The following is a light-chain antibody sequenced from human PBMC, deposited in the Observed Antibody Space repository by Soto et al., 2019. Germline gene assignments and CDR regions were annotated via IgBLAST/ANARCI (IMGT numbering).Light chain of an antibody. CDR3: SSFTTSSTWV. J-gene: IGLJ3*02. CDR1: SSDVGNCNC. CDR2: EVS. Sequence: QSALTQPASVSGSPGQSITISCTGASSDVGNCNCVSWYQQHPGKAPQLMIYEVSNRPSGVSDRFSGSKAGNTASLTISGLQAEDEADYYCSSFTTSSTWVFGRGTKLTVL. V-gene: IGLV2-14*01.